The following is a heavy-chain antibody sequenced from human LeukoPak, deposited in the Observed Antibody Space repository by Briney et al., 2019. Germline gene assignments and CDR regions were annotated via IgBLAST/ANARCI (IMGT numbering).Heavy chain of an antibody. CDR3: ARGGVIRYFDWLSYNWFDP. V-gene: IGHV4-34*01. Sequence: PSETLSLTCTVSGGSISSYYWSWIRQPPGKGLEWIGEINHSGSTNYSPSLKGRVTISVDTSKNQFSLKLSSVTAADTAVYYCARGGVIRYFDWLSYNWFDPWGQGTLVTVSS. CDR1: GGSISSYY. J-gene: IGHJ5*02. D-gene: IGHD3-9*01. CDR2: INHSGST.